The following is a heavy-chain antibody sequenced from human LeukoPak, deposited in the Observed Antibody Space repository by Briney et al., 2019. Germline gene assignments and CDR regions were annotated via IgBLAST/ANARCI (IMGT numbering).Heavy chain of an antibody. D-gene: IGHD2-21*02. J-gene: IGHJ4*02. CDR1: GFTFSSYA. CDR3: ARDHCGGDCHFDY. Sequence: PGGSLRLSCAASGFTFSSYAMNWVRQAPGKGLVWVSRINSDGSSTSYADSVKGRFTISRDNAKNTLYLQMNSLRAEDTAVYYCARDHCGGDCHFDYWGQGTLVTVSS. CDR2: INSDGSST. V-gene: IGHV3-74*01.